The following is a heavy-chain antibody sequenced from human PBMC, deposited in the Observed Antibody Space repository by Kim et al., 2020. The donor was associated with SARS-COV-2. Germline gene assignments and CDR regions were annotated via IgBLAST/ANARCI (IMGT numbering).Heavy chain of an antibody. V-gene: IGHV3-30*04. D-gene: IGHD5-12*01. CDR2: ISYDGSNK. Sequence: GGSLRLSCAASGFTFSSYAMHWVRQAPGKGLEWVAVISYDGSNKYYADSVKGRFTISRDNSKNTLYLQMNSLRAEDTAVYYCARDGPSGRGLGWFDPWGQGTLVTVSS. CDR3: ARDGPSGRGLGWFDP. J-gene: IGHJ5*02. CDR1: GFTFSSYA.